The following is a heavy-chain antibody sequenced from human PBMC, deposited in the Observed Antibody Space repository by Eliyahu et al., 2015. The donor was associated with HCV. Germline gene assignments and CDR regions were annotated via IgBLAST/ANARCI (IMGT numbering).Heavy chain of an antibody. Sequence: AASGFTFSSYSMNWVRQXPGKGLEXVXSISSXSSYXXYADYVKGRFTISRDNAKNSLYLQMNSLRAEDTAVYYCARDYIFPGGVKDLGYGMDVWGQGTTVTVSS. CDR3: ARDYIFPGGVKDLGYGMDV. CDR2: ISSXSSYX. D-gene: IGHD3-9*01. CDR1: GFTFSSYS. V-gene: IGHV3-21*01. J-gene: IGHJ6*02.